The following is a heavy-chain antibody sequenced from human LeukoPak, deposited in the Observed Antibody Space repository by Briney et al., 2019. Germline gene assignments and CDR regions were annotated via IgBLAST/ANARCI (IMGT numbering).Heavy chain of an antibody. CDR1: GFTFSSYG. Sequence: PGGSLRLSCAASGFTFSSYGMHWVRQAPGKGLEWVAVISYDGSNKYYADSVKGRFTISRDNSKNTLYLQMNSLRAEDTAVYYCARDPLGGGRSLGYWGQGTLVTVSS. D-gene: IGHD3-16*01. CDR2: ISYDGSNK. J-gene: IGHJ4*02. CDR3: ARDPLGGGRSLGY. V-gene: IGHV3-30*03.